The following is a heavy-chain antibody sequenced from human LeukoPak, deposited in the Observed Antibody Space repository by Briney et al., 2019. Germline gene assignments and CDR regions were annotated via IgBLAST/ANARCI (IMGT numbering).Heavy chain of an antibody. D-gene: IGHD2-2*01. CDR2: IYYSGST. Sequence: PSETLSLTCTVSGGSISSGDYYWSWIRQPPGKGLEWIGYIYYSGSTYYNPSLKSRVTISVDTSKNQFSLKLSSVTAADTAVYYCARVVVPAAHNWFDHWGQGTLVTVSS. CDR1: GGSISSGDYY. V-gene: IGHV4-30-4*08. J-gene: IGHJ5*02. CDR3: ARVVVPAAHNWFDH.